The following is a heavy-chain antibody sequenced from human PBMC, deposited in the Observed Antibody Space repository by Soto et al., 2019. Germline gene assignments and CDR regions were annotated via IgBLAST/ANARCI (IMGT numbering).Heavy chain of an antibody. CDR2: INAGNGNT. V-gene: IGHV1-3*01. CDR3: ALRITIFGVVINYYYGMDV. Sequence: GASVKVSCKASGYTFTSYAMHWVRQAPGQRLEWMGWINAGNGNTKYSQKFQGRVTITADESTSTAYKELSSLRSEDTAVYYCALRITIFGVVINYYYGMDVWGQGTTVTVSS. D-gene: IGHD3-3*01. CDR1: GYTFTSYA. J-gene: IGHJ6*02.